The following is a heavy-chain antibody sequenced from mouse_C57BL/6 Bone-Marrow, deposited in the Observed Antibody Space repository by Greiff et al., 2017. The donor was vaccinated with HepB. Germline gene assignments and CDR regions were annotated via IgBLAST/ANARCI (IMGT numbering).Heavy chain of an antibody. CDR3: ARGYPFDY. CDR2: ISNLAYSI. Sequence: VQLKESGGGLVQPGGSLKLSCAASGFTFSDYGMAWVRQAPRKGPEWVAFISNLAYSIYYADTVTGRFTISRENAKNTLYLEMSSLRSEDTAMYYCARGYPFDYWGQGTTLTVSS. J-gene: IGHJ2*01. V-gene: IGHV5-15*01. D-gene: IGHD2-2*01. CDR1: GFTFSDYG.